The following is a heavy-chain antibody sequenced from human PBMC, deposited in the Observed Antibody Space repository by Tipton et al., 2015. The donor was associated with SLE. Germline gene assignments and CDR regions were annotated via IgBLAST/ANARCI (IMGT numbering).Heavy chain of an antibody. CDR3: AKDGPDCTSTSCGY. Sequence: SLRLSCAASGFIFSSYEMHWVRQAPGKGLEWISYISSSGTTRYYADSVKGRFTISRDNAKNSLYLQMNSLRTEDTAVYYCAKDGPDCTSTSCGYWGQGTLVTVSS. D-gene: IGHD2-2*01. V-gene: IGHV3-48*03. J-gene: IGHJ4*02. CDR1: GFIFSSYE. CDR2: ISSSGTTR.